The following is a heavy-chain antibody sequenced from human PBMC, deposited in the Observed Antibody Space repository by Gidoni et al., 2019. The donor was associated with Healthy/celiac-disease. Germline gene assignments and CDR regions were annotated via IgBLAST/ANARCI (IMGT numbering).Heavy chain of an antibody. CDR2: LYYSGST. V-gene: IGHV4-59*01. CDR3: ARYDFWSGYLGRRAFDI. Sequence: QVQLQESGPGLVKPSETLSLTCTVSGGSISSYYWSWIRQPPGKGLEWIGYLYYSGSTNYNPSLKSRVTISVDTSKNQFSLKRSSVTAADTAVYYCARYDFWSGYLGRRAFDIWGQGTMVTVSS. J-gene: IGHJ3*02. CDR1: GGSISSYY. D-gene: IGHD3-3*01.